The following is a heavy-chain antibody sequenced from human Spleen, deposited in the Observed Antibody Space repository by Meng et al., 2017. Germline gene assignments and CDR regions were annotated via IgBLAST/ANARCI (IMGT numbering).Heavy chain of an antibody. J-gene: IGHJ4*02. V-gene: IGHV1-69*02. CDR1: GGTFNSYT. CDR3: TWDDKAVSDY. D-gene: IGHD3-9*01. Sequence: SVKVSCKASGGTFNSYTITWVRQAPGQGLEWMGRIIPTLGITNSAQKFQDRVSITADTSTSTAYMELSSLRSDDTAFYYCTWDDKAVSDYWGQGTLVTVSS. CDR2: IIPTLGIT.